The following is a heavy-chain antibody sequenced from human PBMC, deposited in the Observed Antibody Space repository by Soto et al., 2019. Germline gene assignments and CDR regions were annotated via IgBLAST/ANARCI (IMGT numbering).Heavy chain of an antibody. V-gene: IGHV3-9*01. Sequence: EVQLVESGGGLVQPGRSLRLSCAASGFSFGDYAMQWVRQVPGKGLEWVSSISWNGESIGYADSVKGRFTISRDNGKKYVYLQMNSLRGEDTALYYCAKDVGSSGGYDGFDSWGQGTLVTVS. CDR2: ISWNGESI. CDR3: AKDVGSSGGYDGFDS. D-gene: IGHD6-19*01. CDR1: GFSFGDYA. J-gene: IGHJ4*02.